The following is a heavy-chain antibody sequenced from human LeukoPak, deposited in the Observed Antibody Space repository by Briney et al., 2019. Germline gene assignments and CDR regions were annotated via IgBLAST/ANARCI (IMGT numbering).Heavy chain of an antibody. Sequence: RGSLRLSCAASRFTLSNYGMHWVRQAPGKGLEWVAVIWYDASNKYYAGSVQGRFTISRDNSKNTLYLQMNRLRAEDTAVYYCARDSFCSGGSCYSGLFDYWGQGALVTVSS. CDR3: ARDSFCSGGSCYSGLFDY. D-gene: IGHD2-15*01. CDR1: RFTLSNYG. CDR2: IWYDASNK. J-gene: IGHJ4*02. V-gene: IGHV3-33*08.